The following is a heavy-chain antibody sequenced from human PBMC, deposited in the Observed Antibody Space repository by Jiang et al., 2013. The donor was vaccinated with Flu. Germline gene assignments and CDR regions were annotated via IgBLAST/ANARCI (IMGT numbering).Heavy chain of an antibody. J-gene: IGHJ4*02. Sequence: KPTQTLTLTCTFSGFSLSTSGVGVGWIRQPPGKALEWLALIYWNDDKRYSPSLKSRLTITKDTSKNQVVLTMTNMDPVDTATYYCAHTIRNYYGSFPPTIFDYWGQGTLVTVSS. V-gene: IGHV2-5*01. CDR3: AHTIRNYYGSFPPTIFDY. CDR2: IYWNDDK. CDR1: GFSLSTSGVG. D-gene: IGHD3-10*01.